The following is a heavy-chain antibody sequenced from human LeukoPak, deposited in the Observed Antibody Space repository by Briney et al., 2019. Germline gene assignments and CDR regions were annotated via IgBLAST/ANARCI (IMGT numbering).Heavy chain of an antibody. J-gene: IGHJ6*03. D-gene: IGHD4-17*01. CDR1: GGTFSSYA. Sequence: GASVKASCKASGGTFSSYAISWVRQAPGQGLEWMGGIIPIFGTANYAQNPQGRVTITADESTSTAYMELSSLRTEDTAVYYCAREGGTVTTFHYYYYMDVWGKGTTVTVSS. V-gene: IGHV1-69*13. CDR3: AREGGTVTTFHYYYYMDV. CDR2: IIPIFGTA.